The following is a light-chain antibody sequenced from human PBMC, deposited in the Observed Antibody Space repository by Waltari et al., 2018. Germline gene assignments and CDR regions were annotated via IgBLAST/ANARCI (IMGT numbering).Light chain of an antibody. V-gene: IGLV1-44*01. CDR2: SND. J-gene: IGLJ3*02. CDR3: ATWDARLTNVL. Sequence: QSVLTQPPSASGAPGQRVTISCSGSNSTIGSSTVNWYQQVPGTAPRLLISSNDQRPSGVPDRFSGSKSGTSASLAISGLQSEDEADYYCATWDARLTNVLFGGGTKVTVL. CDR1: NSTIGSST.